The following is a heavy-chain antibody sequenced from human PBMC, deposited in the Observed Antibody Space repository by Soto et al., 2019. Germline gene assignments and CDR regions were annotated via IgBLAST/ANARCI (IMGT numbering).Heavy chain of an antibody. J-gene: IGHJ5*02. D-gene: IGHD1-1*01. V-gene: IGHV4-34*01. CDR3: ACATTQQTHNCFDL. CDR1: GGSFSGYY. Sequence: PSETLSLTCAVYGGSFSGYYWSWIRQPPGKGLEWIGEINHSGSTNYNPSLKSRVTISVDTSKNQFSLKLSSVTAADTAVYYCACATTQQTHNCFDLCGQATLVTVSS. CDR2: INHSGST.